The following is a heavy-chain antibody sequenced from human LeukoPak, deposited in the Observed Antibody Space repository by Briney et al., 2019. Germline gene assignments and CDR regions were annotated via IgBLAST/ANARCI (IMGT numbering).Heavy chain of an antibody. V-gene: IGHV4-59*01. J-gene: IGHJ6*03. CDR1: GGSISSYY. Sequence: SETLSLTCTVSGGSISSYYWSWIRQPPGKGLEWIGYIYYSGSTNYNPSLKSRVTISVDTSKNQFSLKLSSVTAADTAVYYCARGMAAAGGYYYYYYMDVWGKGTTVTISS. CDR3: ARGMAAAGGYYYYYYMDV. CDR2: IYYSGST. D-gene: IGHD6-13*01.